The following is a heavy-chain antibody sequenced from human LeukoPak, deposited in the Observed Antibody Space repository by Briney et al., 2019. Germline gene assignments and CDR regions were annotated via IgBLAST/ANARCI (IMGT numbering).Heavy chain of an antibody. V-gene: IGHV1-18*01. CDR2: ISAYNGNT. Sequence: ASVKVSCKASGYTFTSYGISWVRQAPGQGLEWMGRISAYNGNTNYAQKLQGRVTMTTDTSTSTAYMELRSLRSDDTAVYYCARDWGAGATTPDAFDIWGQGTMVTVSS. CDR3: ARDWGAGATTPDAFDI. CDR1: GYTFTSYG. J-gene: IGHJ3*02. D-gene: IGHD1-1*01.